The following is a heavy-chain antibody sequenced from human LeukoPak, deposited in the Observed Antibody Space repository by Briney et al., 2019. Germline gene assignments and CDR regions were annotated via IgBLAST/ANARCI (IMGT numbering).Heavy chain of an antibody. V-gene: IGHV3-11*01. D-gene: IGHD5-24*01. CDR2: ISSSASTI. Sequence: TAGGSLRLSCAASGFTFSDYYMSWIRQAPGKGLEWVSYISSSASTIYYADSVKGRFTISRDNAKNSLYLQMNSLRAEDTALYYCARDGYNYFPFDYWAREPWSPPPQ. CDR3: ARDGYNYFPFDY. CDR1: GFTFSDYY. J-gene: IGHJ4*02.